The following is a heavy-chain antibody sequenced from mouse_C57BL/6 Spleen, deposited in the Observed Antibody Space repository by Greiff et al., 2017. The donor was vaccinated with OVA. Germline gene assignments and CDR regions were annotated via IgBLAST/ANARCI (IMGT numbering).Heavy chain of an antibody. CDR1: GYTFTSYG. J-gene: IGHJ3*01. CDR3: ARRGDYEFAY. Sequence: VKLMESGAELARPGASVKLSCKASGYTFTSYGISWVKQRTGQGLEWIGEIYPRSGNTYYNEKFKGKATLTADKSSSTAYMELRSLTSEDSAVYFCARRGDYEFAYWGQGTLVTVSA. CDR2: IYPRSGNT. V-gene: IGHV1-81*01. D-gene: IGHD2-4*01.